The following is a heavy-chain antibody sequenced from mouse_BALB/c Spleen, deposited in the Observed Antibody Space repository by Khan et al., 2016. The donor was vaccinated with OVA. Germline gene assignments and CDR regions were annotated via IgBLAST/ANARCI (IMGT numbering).Heavy chain of an antibody. J-gene: IGHJ3*01. CDR2: IDPPNDDS. Sequence: VQLKESGAELVKPGASVKFSCSASGFTFKDTYIHWMKQRPDQGLEWIGRIDPPNDDSKYGPKFQAKATLTADTSSNTAYLQLSSLTLDDTASAYCATLDGNPIAYWGQGTLVSVSA. V-gene: IGHV14-3*02. CDR3: ATLDGNPIAY. CDR1: GFTFKDTY. D-gene: IGHD2-1*01.